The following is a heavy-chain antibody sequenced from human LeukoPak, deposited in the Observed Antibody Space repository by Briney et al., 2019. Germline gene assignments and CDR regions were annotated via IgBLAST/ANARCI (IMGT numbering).Heavy chain of an antibody. CDR2: INHSGST. D-gene: IGHD2-2*01. CDR1: GGSFSGYY. V-gene: IGHV4-34*01. J-gene: IGHJ4*02. CDR3: ARYCSSTSCPPFDC. Sequence: SEALSLTCAVYGGSFSGYYWSWIRQPPGKGLEWIGEINHSGSTNYNPSLKSRVTISVDTSKNQFSLKLSSVTAADTAVYYCARYCSSTSCPPFDCWGQGTLVTVSS.